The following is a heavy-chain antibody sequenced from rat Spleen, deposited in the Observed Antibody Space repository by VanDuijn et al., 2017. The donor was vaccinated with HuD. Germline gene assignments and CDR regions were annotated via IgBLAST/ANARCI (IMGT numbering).Heavy chain of an antibody. Sequence: EVQLVESGGGLVQPGRSLKLSCAASGFTFINYGMAWVRQAPTRGLEWVAAISYDGSRTYYRDSVRGRFTISRDNAKSTLYLQMDSLRSEDTATYYCATEGAHYGGYLPFAYWGQGTLVTVSS. CDR2: ISYDGSRT. J-gene: IGHJ3*01. V-gene: IGHV5-29*01. CDR1: GFTFINYG. CDR3: ATEGAHYGGYLPFAY. D-gene: IGHD1-11*01.